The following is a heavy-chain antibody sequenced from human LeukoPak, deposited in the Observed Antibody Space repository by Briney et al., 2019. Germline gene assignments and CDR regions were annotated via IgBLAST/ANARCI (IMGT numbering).Heavy chain of an antibody. J-gene: IGHJ3*02. CDR1: GYSISSGYY. CDR2: IYHSGST. V-gene: IGHV4-38-2*02. Sequence: SETLSLTCTVSGYSISSGYYWGWIRQPPGKGLEWIGSIYHSGSTYYNPSLKSRVTISVDTSKNQFSLKLSSVTAADTAVYYCARLYYYGSGMFSAFDIWGQGTVVTVSS. CDR3: ARLYYYGSGMFSAFDI. D-gene: IGHD3-10*01.